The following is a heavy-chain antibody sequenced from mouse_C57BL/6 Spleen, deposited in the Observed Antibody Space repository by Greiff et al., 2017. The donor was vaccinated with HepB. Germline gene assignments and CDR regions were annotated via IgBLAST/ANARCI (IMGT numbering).Heavy chain of an antibody. CDR2: IYPGDGDT. V-gene: IGHV1-80*01. D-gene: IGHD1-1*01. J-gene: IGHJ2*01. CDR3: ARSLTTVVLDY. CDR1: GYAFSSYW. Sequence: QVQLQQSGAELVKPGASVKISCKASGYAFSSYWMNWVKQRPGKGLEWIGQIYPGDGDTNYNGKFKGKATLTADKSSSTAYMQLSSLTSEDSAVYFCARSLTTVVLDYWGQGTTLTVSS.